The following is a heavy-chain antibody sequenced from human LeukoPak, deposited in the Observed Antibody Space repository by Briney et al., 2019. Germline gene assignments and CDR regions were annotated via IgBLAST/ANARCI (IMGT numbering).Heavy chain of an antibody. CDR2: ISYDGSNK. Sequence: LPGRSLRLSCAASGFTIGNYDMHWVRQAPGKGLEWVALISYDGSNKYYADSVKGRFTISRDNSKNTLYLQMNSLRAEDTAVYYCTRDMGGTYLDYWGQGTLVTVSS. CDR1: GFTIGNYD. J-gene: IGHJ4*02. CDR3: TRDMGGTYLDY. V-gene: IGHV3-30*03. D-gene: IGHD1-26*01.